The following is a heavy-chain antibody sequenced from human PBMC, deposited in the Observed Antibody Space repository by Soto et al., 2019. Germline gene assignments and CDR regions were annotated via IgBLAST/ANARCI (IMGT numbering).Heavy chain of an antibody. D-gene: IGHD3-3*01. CDR2: ISYDGSNK. Sequence: QVQLVESGGGVVQPGRSLRLSCAASGFTFSSYTIHWVRQAPGKGLEWVAVISYDGSNKYYADSVKGRFTISRDNSKNTLYLQMDSLRTEDTAVYYCAKVEPRVTPFGVPDYWGQGALVTVSS. CDR3: AKVEPRVTPFGVPDY. V-gene: IGHV3-30-3*01. CDR1: GFTFSSYT. J-gene: IGHJ4*02.